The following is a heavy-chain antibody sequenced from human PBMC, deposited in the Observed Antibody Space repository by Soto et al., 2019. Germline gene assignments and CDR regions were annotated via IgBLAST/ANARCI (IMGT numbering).Heavy chain of an antibody. CDR1: GYSMTSGVYY. J-gene: IGHJ6*02. CDR3: ATLLGSHQHYYFGIDV. CDR2: IYYSGGT. D-gene: IGHD2-2*01. V-gene: IGHV4-31*03. Sequence: PSETLSLTCSVSGYSMTSGVYYWIWIRHLPGKGLEWIGYIYYSGGTQFNPSLKSRVSMSVDTSKNQFSLRLSSVTAADTAVYYCATLLGSHQHYYFGIDVWGQGTTVTVSS.